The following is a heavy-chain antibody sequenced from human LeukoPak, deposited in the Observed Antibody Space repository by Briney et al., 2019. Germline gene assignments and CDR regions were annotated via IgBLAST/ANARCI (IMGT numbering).Heavy chain of an antibody. CDR3: ATDDCSGGIQGCAFGY. Sequence: ASVKVSCKASGGTFSSYAISWVRQAPGQGLEWMGGIIPIFGTANYAQKFQGRVTITADKSTSTAYMELSNLRSEDTAVYYCATDDCSGGIQGCAFGYWGQGTLVTVSS. CDR1: GGTFSSYA. V-gene: IGHV1-69*06. D-gene: IGHD2-15*01. J-gene: IGHJ4*02. CDR2: IIPIFGTA.